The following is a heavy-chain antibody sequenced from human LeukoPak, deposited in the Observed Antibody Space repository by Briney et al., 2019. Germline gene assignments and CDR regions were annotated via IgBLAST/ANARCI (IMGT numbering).Heavy chain of an antibody. D-gene: IGHD4-17*01. CDR3: ARDDYGDARN. CDR1: GFTFSSYS. CDR2: ISSSSSYI. V-gene: IGHV3-21*01. J-gene: IGHJ4*02. Sequence: PGGSLRLSCAASGFTFSSYSMNWVRQAPGKGLEWGSSISSSSSYIYYADSVNGRFTISRDNAKNSLYLQMNSLRAEDTAVYYCARDDYGDARNWGQGTLVTVSS.